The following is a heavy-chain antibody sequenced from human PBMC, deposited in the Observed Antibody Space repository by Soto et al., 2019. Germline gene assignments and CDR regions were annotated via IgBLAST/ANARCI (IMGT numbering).Heavy chain of an antibody. D-gene: IGHD3-9*01. CDR2: IYHSGST. CDR1: GGTISSSNW. Sequence: PSETLCLTCAVSGGTISSSNWWSWVRHPPGKGLEWIGEIYHSGSTNYNPSLKSRVTISVDKSKNQFSLKLSSVTAADTAVYYCARGGNYDILTGFPYYFDYWGQGTLVTVSS. V-gene: IGHV4-4*02. CDR3: ARGGNYDILTGFPYYFDY. J-gene: IGHJ4*02.